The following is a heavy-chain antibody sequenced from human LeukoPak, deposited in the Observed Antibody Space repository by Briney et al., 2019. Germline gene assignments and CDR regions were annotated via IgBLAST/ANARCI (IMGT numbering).Heavy chain of an antibody. D-gene: IGHD3-3*01. J-gene: IGHJ6*03. V-gene: IGHV4-34*01. CDR3: ARGYDFWSGSFYYYYYMDV. CDR1: VGPFSVYY. Sequence: RAETLSLLCALCVGPFSVYYWRWIRQPPGRGVEGIGEINHRGSTNYNPSLNSRVTISVDTSKNQFSLKLSSVTAADTAVYYCARGYDFWSGSFYYYYYMDVWGKGTTVTVSS. CDR2: INHRGST.